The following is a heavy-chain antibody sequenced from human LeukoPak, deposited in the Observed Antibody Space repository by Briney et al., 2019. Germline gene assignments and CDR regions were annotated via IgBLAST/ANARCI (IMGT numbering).Heavy chain of an antibody. J-gene: IGHJ4*02. CDR3: TRAPVRRYFDWLLGPEEKFDY. D-gene: IGHD3-9*01. V-gene: IGHV3-49*03. CDR2: IRSKAYGGTT. CDR1: GFPFGDYA. Sequence: GGSLRLSCTASGFPFGDYAMSWFRPAPGKGLEGVGFIRSKAYGGTTEYAASVKGRFTISRDDSKSIAYLQMNSLKTEDTAVYYCTRAPVRRYFDWLLGPEEKFDYWGQGTLVTVSS.